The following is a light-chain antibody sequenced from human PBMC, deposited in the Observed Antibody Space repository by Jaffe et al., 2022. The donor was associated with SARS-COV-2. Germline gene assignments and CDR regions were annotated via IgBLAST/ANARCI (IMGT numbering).Light chain of an antibody. J-gene: IGKJ4*01. Sequence: EIVLTQSPGTLSLSPGERATLSCRASQSVRSSHLAWYQQKPGQGPRLLIYGASSRATGIPDRFSGSGSGTDFTLTISRLEPEDFAVYYCQQYGSSPELTFGGGTKVEIK. CDR1: QSVRSSH. V-gene: IGKV3-20*01. CDR3: QQYGSSPELT. CDR2: GAS.